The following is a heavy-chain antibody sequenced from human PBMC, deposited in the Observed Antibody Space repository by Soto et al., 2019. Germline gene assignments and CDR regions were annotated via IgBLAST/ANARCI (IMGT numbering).Heavy chain of an antibody. CDR3: ARAGPDSSDPDY. J-gene: IGHJ4*02. CDR2: ISSSSSYI. CDR1: GFTFSSYS. Sequence: PGGSLRLSGTASGFTFSSYSMNCVRQAPWKGLECVSSISSSSSYIYYADSVKGRFTISRDNDKNSLYLQMNSLRAEDTAVYYCARAGPDSSDPDYWGQGTLVTVSS. D-gene: IGHD3-22*01. V-gene: IGHV3-21*01.